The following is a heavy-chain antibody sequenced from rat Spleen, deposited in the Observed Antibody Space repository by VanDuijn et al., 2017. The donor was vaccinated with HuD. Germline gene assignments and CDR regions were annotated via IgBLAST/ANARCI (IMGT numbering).Heavy chain of an antibody. V-gene: IGHV5S10*01. CDR3: ATHEDGGYPFAY. CDR2: IIYDGSRN. Sequence: EVQLVESGGGLVQPGNSLKLSCAASGFTFSDYVMAWVRQSQKQGLEWVATIIYDGSRNYYRDSVKGRFSISRDNAKNTLYLQMDSLRSEDTATYYCATHEDGGYPFAYWGQGTLVTVSS. D-gene: IGHD1-11*01. J-gene: IGHJ3*01. CDR1: GFTFSDYV.